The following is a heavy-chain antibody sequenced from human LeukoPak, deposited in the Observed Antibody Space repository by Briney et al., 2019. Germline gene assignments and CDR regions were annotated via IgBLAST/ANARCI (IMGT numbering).Heavy chain of an antibody. V-gene: IGHV4-30-4*01. CDR1: GGSISSGDYY. D-gene: IGHD6-13*01. Sequence: SETLSLTCTVSGGSISSGDYYWSWIRQPPGKGLEWIGYIYYSGSTYYNPSLKSRVTISVDTSKNQFFLKLSSVTAADTAVYYCATRIAAAGVFDYWGQGTLVTVSS. CDR3: ATRIAAAGVFDY. J-gene: IGHJ4*02. CDR2: IYYSGST.